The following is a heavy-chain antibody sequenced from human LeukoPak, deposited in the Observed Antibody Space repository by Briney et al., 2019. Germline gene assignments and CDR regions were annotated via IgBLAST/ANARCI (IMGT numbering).Heavy chain of an antibody. CDR3: ARDRYYDSSGYSDY. CDR1: GFTFSSYE. CDR2: ISSSGSTI. J-gene: IGHJ4*02. V-gene: IGHV3-48*03. D-gene: IGHD3-22*01. Sequence: GGSLRLSCAASGFTFSSYEMNWVRQAPGKGLEWASYISSSGSTIYYADSVKGRFTISRDNAKNSLHLQMNSLRAEDTAVYYCARDRYYDSSGYSDYWGQGTLVTVSS.